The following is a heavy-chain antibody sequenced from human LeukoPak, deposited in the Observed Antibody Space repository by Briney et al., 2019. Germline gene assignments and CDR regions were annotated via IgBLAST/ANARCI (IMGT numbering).Heavy chain of an antibody. V-gene: IGHV3-23*01. D-gene: IGHD3-9*01. Sequence: GASLRLSCAASGFTFSNYAMSWVRQAPGKGLEWVSAILGSGGSTYYADSVKGRFTVSRDSSRSTLYLQMKSLRAEDTALYYCAKWGDYDVLTGYYVPDYWGQGTRVTVSS. J-gene: IGHJ4*02. CDR2: ILGSGGST. CDR1: GFTFSNYA. CDR3: AKWGDYDVLTGYYVPDY.